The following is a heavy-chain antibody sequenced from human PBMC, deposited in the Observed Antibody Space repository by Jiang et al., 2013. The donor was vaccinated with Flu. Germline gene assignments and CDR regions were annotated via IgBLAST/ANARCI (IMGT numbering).Heavy chain of an antibody. J-gene: IGHJ4*02. CDR1: GGSINSHY. Sequence: GLVKPSETLSLTCSVSGGSINSHYWSWMRQPPGKGLEWIGYIYYSGSTNYNSALKSRVMISLDKSKNQFSLTLRSVTVADTAVYYCARAKSGSQPELQFWSQGTLVT. V-gene: IGHV4-59*11. D-gene: IGHD1-26*01. CDR2: IYYSGST. CDR3: ARAKSGSQPELQF.